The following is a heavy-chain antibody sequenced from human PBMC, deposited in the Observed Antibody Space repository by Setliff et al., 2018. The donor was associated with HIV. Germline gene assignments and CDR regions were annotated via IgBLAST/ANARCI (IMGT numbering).Heavy chain of an antibody. Sequence: RLSCAASGFFFSTYWMNWVRQAPGKGPQWVARIVSDGSGTSHADAVKGRFTISRDNAKNTLFLQMNSLRAEDSAMYYCATNRRDCYSASCPLTSWGQGTLVTVSS. D-gene: IGHD2-2*01. V-gene: IGHV3-74*01. J-gene: IGHJ4*02. CDR2: IVSDGSGT. CDR1: GFFFSTYW. CDR3: ATNRRDCYSASCPLTS.